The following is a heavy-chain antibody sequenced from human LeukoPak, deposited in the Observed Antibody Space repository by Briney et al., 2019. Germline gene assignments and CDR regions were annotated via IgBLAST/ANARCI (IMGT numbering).Heavy chain of an antibody. D-gene: IGHD3-22*01. CDR1: GFTFSSYW. J-gene: IGHJ3*02. CDR2: ISSSGSTI. CDR3: AREFIYSSGYYGAFDI. V-gene: IGHV3-48*04. Sequence: GGSLRLSCAASGFTFSSYWMSWVRQVPGKGLEWVSYISSSGSTIYNADSVKGRFTISRDNAKNSLYLQMNSLRAEDTAVYYCAREFIYSSGYYGAFDIWGQGTMVTVSS.